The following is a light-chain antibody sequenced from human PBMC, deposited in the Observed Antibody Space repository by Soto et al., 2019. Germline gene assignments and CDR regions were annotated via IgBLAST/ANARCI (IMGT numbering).Light chain of an antibody. CDR3: QKSSNWPPLT. CDR2: AES. J-gene: IGKJ4*01. CDR1: QGIAGS. V-gene: IGKV1-9*01. Sequence: DIQLHQSQSFVSASVGASSTITSRASQGIAGSLAWYQQKPGKPPKLLIYAESTLQSGVPSRFSGSGSGTRGTLTISSLQPEDLAVYYCQKSSNWPPLTVGGGNKVDIK.